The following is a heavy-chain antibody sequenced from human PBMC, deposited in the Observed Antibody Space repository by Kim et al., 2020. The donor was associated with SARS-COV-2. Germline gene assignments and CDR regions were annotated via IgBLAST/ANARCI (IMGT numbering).Heavy chain of an antibody. CDR2: IYYTGNT. CDR3: ARANVFPTWFDS. J-gene: IGHJ5*01. V-gene: IGHV4-59*13. D-gene: IGHD3-10*02. Sequence: SETLSLTCTVSGGSITSYYWTWIRQPPGKGLEWIGYIYYTGNTNYNPSLKSRVTMSIDTSKNQFSLGRSSVTAADTAVYYCARANVFPTWFDSWGQGTLVSLSS. CDR1: GGSITSYY.